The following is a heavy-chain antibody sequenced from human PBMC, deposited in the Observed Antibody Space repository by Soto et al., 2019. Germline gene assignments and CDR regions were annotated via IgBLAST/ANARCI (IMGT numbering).Heavy chain of an antibody. J-gene: IGHJ6*02. CDR1: GYTFTSYG. Sequence: QVQLVQYGAEVKKPGASVKVSCKASGYTFTSYGISWVRQAPGQGLEWMGWISAYNGNTNYAQKLQGRVTMTTDTSTSTAYMDLGSLTSDDTAVYYCAMVDNYVTPTPQDVWGQGTTVTVSS. V-gene: IGHV1-18*01. CDR3: AMVDNYVTPTPQDV. CDR2: ISAYNGNT. D-gene: IGHD3-16*01.